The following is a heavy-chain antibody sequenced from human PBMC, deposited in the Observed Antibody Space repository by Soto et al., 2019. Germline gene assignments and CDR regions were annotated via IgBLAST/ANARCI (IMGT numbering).Heavy chain of an antibody. CDR3: ARGDYHDTSGPFSDAFDF. CDR1: GFTFSSSG. D-gene: IGHD3-22*01. Sequence: GGSLRLSCAASGFTFSSSGMHWVRQAPGKGLEWVAVTSFDGSSGYYADSVRGRFTISRDNSNNTLYLQMNSLRAGDTAVYYCARGDYHDTSGPFSDAFDFWGQGTMVTVSS. J-gene: IGHJ3*01. V-gene: IGHV3-30*03. CDR2: TSFDGSSG.